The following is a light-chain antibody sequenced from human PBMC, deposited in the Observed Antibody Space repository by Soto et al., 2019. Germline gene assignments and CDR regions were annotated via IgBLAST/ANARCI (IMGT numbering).Light chain of an antibody. V-gene: IGKV3-20*01. CDR2: GAS. CDR3: EPYGRSGT. J-gene: IGKJ4*02. Sequence: LNQKRGKLRVSGKEIDTRWCRASQSVSNNYLAWYQQKPGQAPRLLIYGASNRATGIPDRFIGSGSGTDFTLTSRRLAPEAFVVYYWEPYGRSGTFARGTKVDIK. CDR1: QSVSNNY.